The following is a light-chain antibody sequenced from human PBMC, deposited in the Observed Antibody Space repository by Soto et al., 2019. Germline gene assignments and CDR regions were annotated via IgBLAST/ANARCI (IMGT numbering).Light chain of an antibody. Sequence: EIVLTQSPGTLSLSPGERATLSCRASQSVSSSFLAWYQQKPGQAPRLPIYGASSRATGIPDRFIGSGSGTDFTLTNTRLEPEDFSVYYWQQYDSSPRTFGQGTKVEIK. CDR1: QSVSSSF. J-gene: IGKJ1*01. CDR3: QQYDSSPRT. V-gene: IGKV3-20*01. CDR2: GAS.